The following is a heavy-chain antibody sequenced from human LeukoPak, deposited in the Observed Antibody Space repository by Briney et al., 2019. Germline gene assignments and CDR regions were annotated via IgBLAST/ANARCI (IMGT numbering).Heavy chain of an antibody. Sequence: GGSLRLSCGASGFTFSTYIMNWVRQAPGKGLEWVSSISSTSRYTYYADSVKGRFIISRDNAKNSLYLQMDSLRAEETAVYYCARDRVATPHYYFDYWGQGTLVTVSS. CDR2: ISSTSRYT. V-gene: IGHV3-21*01. CDR3: ARDRVATPHYYFDY. CDR1: GFTFSTYI. J-gene: IGHJ4*02. D-gene: IGHD5-12*01.